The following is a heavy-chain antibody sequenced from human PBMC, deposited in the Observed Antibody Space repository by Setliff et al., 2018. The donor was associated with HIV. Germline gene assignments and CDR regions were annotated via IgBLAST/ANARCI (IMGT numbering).Heavy chain of an antibody. D-gene: IGHD3-10*01. Sequence: ASVKVSCKVSGYTLTELSMHWVRQAPGKGLEWMGGFDPEDGETIYAQKFQGRVTMTRDTSVNTAYMELSRLTSDDTAAYYCAGVISQFSDWQKDYFQYWGQGTLVTVPQ. CDR3: AGVISQFSDWQKDYFQY. V-gene: IGHV1-24*01. CDR2: FDPEDGET. J-gene: IGHJ4*02. CDR1: GYTLTELS.